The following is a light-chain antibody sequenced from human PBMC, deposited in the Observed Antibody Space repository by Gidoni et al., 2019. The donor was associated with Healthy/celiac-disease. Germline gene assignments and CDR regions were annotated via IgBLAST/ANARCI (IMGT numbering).Light chain of an antibody. J-gene: IGLJ3*02. Sequence: QYALTQPASVSGSPGQSITISCTGTSSDVGGHHYVSWYQPHPGKAPKLMIYDVSNRPSGVSNRFAGSKSGNTASLTISGLQAEDEADYYCSSYTSSSTGVFGGGTKLTVL. CDR3: SSYTSSSTGV. V-gene: IGLV2-14*03. CDR1: SSDVGGHHY. CDR2: DVS.